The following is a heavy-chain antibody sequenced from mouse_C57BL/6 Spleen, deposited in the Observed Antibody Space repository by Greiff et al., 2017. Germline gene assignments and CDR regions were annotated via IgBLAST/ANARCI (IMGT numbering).Heavy chain of an antibody. Sequence: QVQLQQSGPELVKPGASVKISCKASGYAFSSSWMNWVKQRPGKGLEWIGRIYPGDGDTNYNGKFKGKATLTADKSSSTAYMQLSSLTSEDSAVYFCARNYYGNYYYFDYWGQGTTLTVSS. CDR1: GYAFSSSW. CDR2: IYPGDGDT. V-gene: IGHV1-82*01. D-gene: IGHD2-1*01. CDR3: ARNYYGNYYYFDY. J-gene: IGHJ2*01.